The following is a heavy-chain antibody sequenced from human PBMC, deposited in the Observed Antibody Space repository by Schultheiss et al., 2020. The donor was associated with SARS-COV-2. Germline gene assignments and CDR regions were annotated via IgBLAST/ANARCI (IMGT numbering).Heavy chain of an antibody. Sequence: GGSLRLSCAASGFTFSSYSMNWVRQAPGKGLEWVSGISWNSGSIGYADSVKGRFTISRDNAKNSLYLQMNSLRAEDTAVYYCAREGGAWYDSSGYYLGYWGQGTLVTVSS. V-gene: IGHV3-48*04. D-gene: IGHD3-22*01. CDR1: GFTFSSYS. J-gene: IGHJ4*02. CDR2: ISWNSGSI. CDR3: AREGGAWYDSSGYYLGY.